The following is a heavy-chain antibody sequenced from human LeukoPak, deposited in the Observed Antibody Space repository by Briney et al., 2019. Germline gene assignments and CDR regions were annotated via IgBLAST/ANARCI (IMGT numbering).Heavy chain of an antibody. V-gene: IGHV4-30-2*01. J-gene: IGHJ5*02. CDR3: ARDYGDYGNWFDP. Sequence: SETLSLTCAVSGGSISSGGYSWGWIRQPPGKGLEWIGYIYHSGSTYYNPSLKSRVTISVDRSKNQFSVKLSSVTAADTAVYYCARDYGDYGNWFDPWGQGTLVTVSS. D-gene: IGHD4-17*01. CDR2: IYHSGST. CDR1: GGSISSGGYS.